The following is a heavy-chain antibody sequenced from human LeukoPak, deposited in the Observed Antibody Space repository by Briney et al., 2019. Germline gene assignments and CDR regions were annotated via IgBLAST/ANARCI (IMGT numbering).Heavy chain of an antibody. CDR1: GFTFDDYG. V-gene: IGHV3-23*01. CDR3: AKEERITIFGVGTNFDY. Sequence: GGSLRLSCAAPGFTFDDYGMSWVRQAPGKGLEWVSAISGSGGSTYYADSVKGRFTISRDNSKNTLYLQMNSLRAEDTAVYYCAKEERITIFGVGTNFDYWGQGTLVTVSS. CDR2: ISGSGGST. D-gene: IGHD3-3*01. J-gene: IGHJ4*02.